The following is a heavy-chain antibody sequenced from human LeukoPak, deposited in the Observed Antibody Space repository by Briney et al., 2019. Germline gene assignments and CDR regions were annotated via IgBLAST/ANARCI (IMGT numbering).Heavy chain of an antibody. D-gene: IGHD3-9*01. CDR2: INDRGDIT. CDR1: GFTFSRHH. Sequence: AESLSLTCAASGFTFSRHHMSWVRQPPGNGLELFSAINDRGDITKYAYSVMRRFTISRDNSKNTLYHQMNSLGVENTAVYYCGRGDDISRGGVLEYWGRGTLVTVSS. CDR3: GRGDDISRGGVLEY. V-gene: IGHV3-23*01. J-gene: IGHJ4*02.